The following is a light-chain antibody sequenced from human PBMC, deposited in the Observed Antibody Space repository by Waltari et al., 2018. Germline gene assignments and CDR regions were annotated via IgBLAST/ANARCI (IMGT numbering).Light chain of an antibody. V-gene: IGLV2-23*02. J-gene: IGLJ1*01. CDR3: CSYAGSGIYV. CDR2: EVN. CDR1: SSDVGSYNL. Sequence: QSALTQPASVSGSPGQSITVSCTGPSSDVGSYNLVSCFQQYPDNAPKRIIFEVNKRPSGVYNRVSGSKSGNTASLTISGLQAGDEADYYCCSYAGSGIYVFGTGAKVTVL.